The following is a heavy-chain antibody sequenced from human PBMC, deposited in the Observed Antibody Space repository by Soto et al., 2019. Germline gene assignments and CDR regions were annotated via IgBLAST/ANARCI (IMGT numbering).Heavy chain of an antibody. V-gene: IGHV1-69*06. CDR1: GGTFSSYA. CDR3: ARDRFDYDYVWRSYRPQHHPIFDY. J-gene: IGHJ4*02. D-gene: IGHD3-16*02. Sequence: SVKVSCKASGGTFSSYAISWVRQAPGQGLEWMGGIIPIFGTANYAQKFQGRVTITADKSTSTAYMELSSLRSEDTAVYYCARDRFDYDYVWRSYRPQHHPIFDYWGQGTLVTVSS. CDR2: IIPIFGTA.